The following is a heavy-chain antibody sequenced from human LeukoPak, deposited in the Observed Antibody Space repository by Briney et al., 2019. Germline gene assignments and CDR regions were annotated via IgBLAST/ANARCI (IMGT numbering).Heavy chain of an antibody. V-gene: IGHV3-64*04. J-gene: IGHJ6*03. CDR1: GFIFSHYS. CDR3: ARDYQLLYAFYYYYYMDV. D-gene: IGHD2-2*02. Sequence: GGSLRLSCTASGFIFSHYSMHWVRQAPGQGLEYVSAINSNGDDTYYTDSVRGRFTISRDNAKNSLYLQMNSLRAEDTAVYYCARDYQLLYAFYYYYYMDVWGKGTTVTVSS. CDR2: INSNGDDT.